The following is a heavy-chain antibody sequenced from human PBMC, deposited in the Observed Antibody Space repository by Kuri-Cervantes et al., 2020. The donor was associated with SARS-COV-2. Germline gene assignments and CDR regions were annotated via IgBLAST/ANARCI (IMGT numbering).Heavy chain of an antibody. Sequence: GGSLRLSCAASGFTFSNYWMSWVRQAPGKGLEWVANIKQDGSEKYYVDSVKGRFTISRDNAKNSLFLQMNSLRAEDTAVYYCAREGRYSSGDYYATHPLDYWGQGTLVTVSS. D-gene: IGHD3-22*01. CDR1: GFTFSNYW. J-gene: IGHJ4*02. CDR3: AREGRYSSGDYYATHPLDY. CDR2: IKQDGSEK. V-gene: IGHV3-7*01.